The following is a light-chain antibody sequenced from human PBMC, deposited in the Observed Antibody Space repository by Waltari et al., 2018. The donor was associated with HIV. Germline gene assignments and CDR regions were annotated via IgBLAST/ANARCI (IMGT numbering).Light chain of an antibody. J-gene: IGLJ1*01. CDR2: ATT. CDR3: QSYDSSLSGYV. Sequence: QSVLTPQPSVSGAPGQRVTIPCTGSNSNIGAGIDVHWYKQLPGTAPKLLIYATTNRPSGVPDRFSCSKSGTSASLAITGLQAEDEADYYCQSYDSSLSGYVFATGTRVTVL. V-gene: IGLV1-40*01. CDR1: NSNIGAGID.